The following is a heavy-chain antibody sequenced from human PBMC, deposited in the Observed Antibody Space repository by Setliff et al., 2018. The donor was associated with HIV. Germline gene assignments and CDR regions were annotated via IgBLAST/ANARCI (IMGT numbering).Heavy chain of an antibody. V-gene: IGHV3-7*01. J-gene: IGHJ4*02. CDR2: IKQDGSEK. D-gene: IGHD3-22*01. Sequence: PGGSLRLSCAASGFSFNNYWIVWVRQAPGKGLEWVANIKQDGSEKYYVDSVKGRFTISRDNAKNSLYLQMNSLRAEDTAVYYCARGWGYYDSSGWDYWGQGTLVTVSS. CDR1: GFSFNNYW. CDR3: ARGWGYYDSSGWDY.